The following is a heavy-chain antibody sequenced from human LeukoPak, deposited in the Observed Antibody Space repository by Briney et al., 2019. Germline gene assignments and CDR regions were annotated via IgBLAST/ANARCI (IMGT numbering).Heavy chain of an antibody. Sequence: GGSLRLSCAASGFTFSSYWMSWVRQAPGKGLEWVATIKQDGWEKYYVDSVKGRFTISRDNAKNSLYLQMNSLRAEDTAVYYCATTPKELSGSYYNSPWYFDLWGRGTLVTVSS. CDR2: IKQDGWEK. CDR3: ATTPKELSGSYYNSPWYFDL. J-gene: IGHJ2*01. V-gene: IGHV3-7*02. D-gene: IGHD3-10*01. CDR1: GFTFSSYW.